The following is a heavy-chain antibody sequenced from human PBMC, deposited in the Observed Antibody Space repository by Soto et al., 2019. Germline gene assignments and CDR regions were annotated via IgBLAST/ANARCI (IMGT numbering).Heavy chain of an antibody. CDR1: GFSLSTSGVG. CDR3: AHGWGKRYCSGRSCLSWLPYFDY. D-gene: IGHD2-15*01. J-gene: IGHJ4*02. V-gene: IGHV2-5*01. Sequence: QITLKESGPTLVKPTQSLTLTCTFSGFSLSTSGVGVGWIRQPPGKALEWLALIYWNDDKRYSPSLKSRLTITKDTSKNQVVLTMTNMDPVDTATYYCAHGWGKRYCSGRSCLSWLPYFDYWRQGTLVTVSS. CDR2: IYWNDDK.